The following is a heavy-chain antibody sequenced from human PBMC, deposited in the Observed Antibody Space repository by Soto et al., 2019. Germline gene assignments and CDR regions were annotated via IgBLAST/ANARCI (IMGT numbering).Heavy chain of an antibody. V-gene: IGHV1-18*01. CDR1: GYTFTSYG. CDR3: ARDWGPYYYDSSGYLMTWWFDP. D-gene: IGHD3-22*01. Sequence: GASVKVSCKASGYTFTSYGISWVRQAPGQGLEWMGWISAYNGNTNYAQKLQGRVTMTTDTSTSTAYMELRSLRSDDTAVYYCARDWGPYYYDSSGYLMTWWFDPWGQGTLVTVSS. CDR2: ISAYNGNT. J-gene: IGHJ5*02.